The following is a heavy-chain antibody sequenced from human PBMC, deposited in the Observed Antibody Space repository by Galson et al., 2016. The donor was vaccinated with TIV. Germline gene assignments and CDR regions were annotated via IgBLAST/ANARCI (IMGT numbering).Heavy chain of an antibody. CDR2: VFPGDSDT. V-gene: IGHV5-51*01. Sequence: QSGAEVKMPGDSLKISCKGSGYSFPSYWIGWVRQKPGKGLEWMGIVFPGDSDTRFSPSFQGPVSISADKSINTAFLQWNSLKASDTAIYYCARRREIDLPDFDWAYDPRTNYYDSWGQGTLVTVS. CDR1: GYSFPSYW. CDR3: ARRREIDLPDFDWAYDPRTNYYDS. D-gene: IGHD3-9*01. J-gene: IGHJ4*02.